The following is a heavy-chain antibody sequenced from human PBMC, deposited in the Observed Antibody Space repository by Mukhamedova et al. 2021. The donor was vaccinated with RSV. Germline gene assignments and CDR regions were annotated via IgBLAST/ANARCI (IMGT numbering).Heavy chain of an antibody. D-gene: IGHD1-26*01. CDR1: G. V-gene: IGHV1-69*04. J-gene: IGHJ3*02. CDR3: ARVTYYSGRHGHAFDI. Sequence: GISWVRQAPGQGLEWMGRIIPILGIANYAQKFQGRVTITADKSTSTAYMELSSLRSEDTAVYYCARVTYYSGRHGHAFDIWGQGAMV. CDR2: IIPILGIA.